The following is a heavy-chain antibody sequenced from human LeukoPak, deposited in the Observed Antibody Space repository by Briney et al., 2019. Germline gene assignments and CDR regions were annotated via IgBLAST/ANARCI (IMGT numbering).Heavy chain of an antibody. J-gene: IGHJ5*02. CDR1: GFTFSSYA. V-gene: IGHV3-23*01. Sequence: GGSLRLSCAASGFTFSSYAMIWVRQAPGKGLERVSAISGSGGSTYYADSVKGRFTISRNNSKNTLYLQMNSLRAEDTAVYYCAKDVYGSGSYEGNWFDPWGQGTLVTVSS. CDR3: AKDVYGSGSYEGNWFDP. CDR2: ISGSGGST. D-gene: IGHD3-10*01.